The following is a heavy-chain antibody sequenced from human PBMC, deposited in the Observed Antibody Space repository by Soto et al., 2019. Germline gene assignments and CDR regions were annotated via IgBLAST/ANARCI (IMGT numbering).Heavy chain of an antibody. CDR3: ARDGRLWFGDPNWFDP. CDR2: ISSSSSYI. Sequence: EVQLVESGGGLVKPGGSLRLSCAASGFTFSSYSMNWVRQAPGKGLEWASSISSSSSYIYYADSVKGRFTISRDNAKNSLYLQMNSLRAEDTAVYYCARDGRLWFGDPNWFDPWGQGTLVTVSS. J-gene: IGHJ5*02. CDR1: GFTFSSYS. D-gene: IGHD3-10*01. V-gene: IGHV3-21*01.